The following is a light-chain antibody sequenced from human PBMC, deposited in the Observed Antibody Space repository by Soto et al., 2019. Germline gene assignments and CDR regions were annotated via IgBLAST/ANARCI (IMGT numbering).Light chain of an antibody. J-gene: IGKJ1*01. CDR1: QSVSSDS. V-gene: IGKV3-20*01. CDR2: DAS. CDR3: QQYGSAPRT. Sequence: EIVLTQSPGTLSLSPGERAILSCRASQSVSSDSLAWYRQKPGQAPRLLVYDASSRATGIPDRFSGSGSGTDFTLTIGRLEPEDFAVYYWQQYGSAPRTFGQGTKVDIK.